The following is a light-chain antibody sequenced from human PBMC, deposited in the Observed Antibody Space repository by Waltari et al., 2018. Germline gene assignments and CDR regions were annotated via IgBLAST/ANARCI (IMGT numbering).Light chain of an antibody. CDR3: QQYYSFPYT. CDR2: WAS. V-gene: IGKV4-1*01. Sequence: DIVMTQSPDSLAVSLGERATINCNSSQTVLDSSNNKNYLAWYQQKPGQPPKLLISWASTRESGVPDRFSGSGSGTGFTLTISSLQAEDVAVYHCQQYYSFPYTFGPGTKLAIK. CDR1: QTVLDSSNNKNY. J-gene: IGKJ2*01.